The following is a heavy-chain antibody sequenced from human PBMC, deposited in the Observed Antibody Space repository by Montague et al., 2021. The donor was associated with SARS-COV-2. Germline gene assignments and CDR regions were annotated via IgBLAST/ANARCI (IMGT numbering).Heavy chain of an antibody. CDR3: ATGFSGYSSSWFDKPLLEVEHAGPEFDY. CDR2: IYYSGST. J-gene: IGHJ4*02. V-gene: IGHV4-28*01. D-gene: IGHD6-13*01. CDR1: GYSISSSIW. Sequence: SETLSLTCAVSGYSISSSIWWGWIRQPPGKGLEWIGYIYYSGSTYYNPSLKSRVTMSVDTSKNQFSLKLSSATAVDTAVYYCATGFSGYSSSWFDKPLLEVEHAGPEFDYWGQGTLVTVSS.